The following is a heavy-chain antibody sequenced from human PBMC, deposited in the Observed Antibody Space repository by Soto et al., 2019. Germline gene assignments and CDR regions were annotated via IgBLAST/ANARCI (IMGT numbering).Heavy chain of an antibody. D-gene: IGHD3-10*01. J-gene: IGHJ4*02. CDR3: ARDGYDGSGSPYPAY. CDR2: IYYLGST. Sequence: SETLSLTCSVSGGSMSEYFWSWIRQSPGKGLEWIGYIYYLGSTDYNPSLKSRVTISVDTSKRQFSLRLTSVTAADTAVYYCARDGYDGSGSPYPAYWGPGTQVTVST. V-gene: IGHV4-59*01. CDR1: GGSMSEYF.